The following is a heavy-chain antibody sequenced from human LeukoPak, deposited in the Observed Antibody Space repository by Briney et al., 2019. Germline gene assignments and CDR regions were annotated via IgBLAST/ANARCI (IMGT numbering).Heavy chain of an antibody. J-gene: IGHJ4*02. CDR3: ARGIQLWP. V-gene: IGHV3-7*01. D-gene: IGHD5-18*01. CDR2: INHNGNVN. Sequence: GGSLRLSCAASGFTFSSYWMNWARQAPGKGLEWVASINHNGNVNYYVDSVKGRFTISRDNAKNSLYLQMNSLRAEDTAVYYCARGIQLWPWGQGTLVTVSS. CDR1: GFTFSSYW.